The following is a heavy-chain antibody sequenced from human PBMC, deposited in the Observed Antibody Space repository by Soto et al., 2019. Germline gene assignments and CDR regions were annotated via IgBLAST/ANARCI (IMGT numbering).Heavy chain of an antibody. CDR1: GGSISSYY. V-gene: IGHV4-59*01. Sequence: PSETLSLTCTVSGGSISSYYWSGIRQPPGKGLEWIGYIYYSGSTNYNPSLKSRVTISVDTSKNQFSLKLSSVTAADTAVYYCAREVVTDPYYFDYWGQGTLVTVSS. CDR2: IYYSGST. J-gene: IGHJ4*02. D-gene: IGHD2-21*02. CDR3: AREVVTDPYYFDY.